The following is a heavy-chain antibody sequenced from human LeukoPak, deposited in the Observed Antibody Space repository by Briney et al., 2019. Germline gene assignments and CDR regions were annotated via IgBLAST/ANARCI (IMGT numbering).Heavy chain of an antibody. D-gene: IGHD1/OR15-1a*01. Sequence: PSETLSLTCTVSGGSISSSSFYWGWIRQPPGKGLEWIGTIYNSGTTYYNPSLKSRVTISVDTSKNHFSLNLNSVTATDTAVYYCARLPTGPTRHLLREHDYWGQGTLVTVSS. CDR3: ARLPTGPTRHLLREHDY. V-gene: IGHV4-39*02. J-gene: IGHJ4*02. CDR2: IYNSGTT. CDR1: GGSISSSSFY.